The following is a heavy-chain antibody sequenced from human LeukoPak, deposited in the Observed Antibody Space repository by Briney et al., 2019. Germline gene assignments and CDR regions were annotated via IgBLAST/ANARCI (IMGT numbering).Heavy chain of an antibody. V-gene: IGHV3-11*01. CDR3: VGSPIAVAGTRGLD. CDR1: GFTFSDYY. CDR2: ISSSGSTI. J-gene: IGHJ4*02. D-gene: IGHD6-19*01. Sequence: GGSLRLSYAASGFTFSDYYMSWIRQAPGKGLEWVSYISSSGSTIYYADSVKGRFTISRDNAKNSLYLQMNSLRAEDTAVYYCVGSPIAVAGTRGLDWGQGTLVTVSS.